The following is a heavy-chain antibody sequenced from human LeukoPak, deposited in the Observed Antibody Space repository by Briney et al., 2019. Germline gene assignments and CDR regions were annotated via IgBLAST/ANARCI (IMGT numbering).Heavy chain of an antibody. D-gene: IGHD6-13*01. J-gene: IGHJ4*02. Sequence: PSETLSLTCTVSGGSISSSSYYWGWIRQPPGKGLEWIGSIYYSGSAYYNPSLKSRVTISVDTSKSQFSLKLSSVTAADTAVYYCARHVRSSWDFDYWGQGTLVTVSS. CDR1: GGSISSSSYY. CDR3: ARHVRSSWDFDY. CDR2: IYYSGSA. V-gene: IGHV4-39*01.